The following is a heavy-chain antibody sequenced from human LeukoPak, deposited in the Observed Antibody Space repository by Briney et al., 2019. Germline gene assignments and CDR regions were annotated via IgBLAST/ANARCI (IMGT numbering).Heavy chain of an antibody. V-gene: IGHV3-7*01. D-gene: IGHD6-19*01. CDR3: ARRLVVAGVGDY. CDR2: IKQDGSEK. Sequence: GGSLRLSCAASGFTFSDYWMSWARQAPGKGPEWVASIKQDGSEKNYVDSVKGRFTISRDNAKNSLYLQINSLRAEDTAVYYCARRLVVAGVGDYWGQGTVVTVSS. J-gene: IGHJ4*02. CDR1: GFTFSDYW.